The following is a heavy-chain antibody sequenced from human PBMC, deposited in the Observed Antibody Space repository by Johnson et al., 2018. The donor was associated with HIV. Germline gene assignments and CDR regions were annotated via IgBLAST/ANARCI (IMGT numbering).Heavy chain of an antibody. D-gene: IGHD4-17*01. CDR1: GFTFTSHG. CDR3: ARSPETGDRLWRAFDI. Sequence: QVQLVESGGGVVQPGRSLRLSCAVSGFTFTSHGMHWVRQAPGKGLEWVAVISYDGSNKYYADSVKGRFTISRDSSKNTLYLQMKSLRVEDTAVYYCARSPETGDRLWRAFDIWGHGTMVTVSS. J-gene: IGHJ3*02. V-gene: IGHV3-30*03. CDR2: ISYDGSNK.